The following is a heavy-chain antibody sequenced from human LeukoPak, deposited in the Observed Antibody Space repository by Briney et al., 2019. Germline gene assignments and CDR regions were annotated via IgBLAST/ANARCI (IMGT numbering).Heavy chain of an antibody. Sequence: GASVKVSCKASRYTFTSYGISWVRQARGQGLEWMGWISAYNGNTNYAQKLQGRVTMTTDTSTSTAYMELRSLRSDDTAVYYCARDYSGGTAMVHRFDYWGQGTLVTVSS. V-gene: IGHV1-18*01. CDR3: ARDYSGGTAMVHRFDY. CDR1: RYTFTSYG. D-gene: IGHD5-18*01. J-gene: IGHJ4*02. CDR2: ISAYNGNT.